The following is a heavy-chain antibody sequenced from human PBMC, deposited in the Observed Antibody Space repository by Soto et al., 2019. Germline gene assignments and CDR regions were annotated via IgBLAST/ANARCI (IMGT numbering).Heavy chain of an antibody. CDR2: IKQDGSEK. CDR3: ARDSGRSDIAVAGAFF. J-gene: IGHJ4*02. Sequence: GGSLRLSCAASGFTFSSYWMSWVRQAPGKGLEWVANIKQDGSEKYYVDSVKGRFTISRDNAKNSLYLQMNSLRAEDTAVYYCARDSGRSDIAVAGAFFWGQGTLVTVSS. V-gene: IGHV3-7*01. D-gene: IGHD6-19*01. CDR1: GFTFSSYW.